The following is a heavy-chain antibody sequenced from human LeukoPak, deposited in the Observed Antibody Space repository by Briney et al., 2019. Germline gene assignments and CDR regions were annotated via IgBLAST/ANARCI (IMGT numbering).Heavy chain of an antibody. CDR2: ISSSSSYI. V-gene: IGHV3-21*01. Sequence: GGSLRLSCAASGFTFSSYSMNWVRQAPGKGLEWVSSISSSSSYIYYADSVKGRFTISRDNAKNSLYLQMNSLRAEGTAVYYCARDSSGYSYGLTFDAFDIWGQGTMVTVSS. CDR1: GFTFSSYS. J-gene: IGHJ3*02. D-gene: IGHD5-18*01. CDR3: ARDSSGYSYGLTFDAFDI.